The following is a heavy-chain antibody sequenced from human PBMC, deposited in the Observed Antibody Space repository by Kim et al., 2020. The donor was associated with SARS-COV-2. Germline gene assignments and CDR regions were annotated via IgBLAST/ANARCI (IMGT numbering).Heavy chain of an antibody. J-gene: IGHJ6*02. D-gene: IGHD3-3*01. CDR1: GFTFSSYG. Sequence: GGSLRLSCAASGFTFSSYGMHWVRQAPGKGLEWVAVISYDGSNKYYADSVKGRFTISRDNSKNTLYLQMNSLRAEDTAVYYCVRPRLNYYYYYGMDVWGQGTTVTVSS. CDR3: VRPRLNYYYYYGMDV. CDR2: ISYDGSNK. V-gene: IGHV3-33*05.